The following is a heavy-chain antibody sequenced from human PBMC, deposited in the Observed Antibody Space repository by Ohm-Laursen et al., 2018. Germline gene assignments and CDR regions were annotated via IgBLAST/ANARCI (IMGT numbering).Heavy chain of an antibody. D-gene: IGHD6-19*01. CDR2: IYYSGST. J-gene: IGHJ4*02. Sequence: PSETLSLTCTVSGGSISSYYWSWIRQPPGKGLEWIGYIYYSGSTNYNPSLKSRVTISVDTSKNQFSLKLSSVTAADTAVYYCARGVLPVAGYYFDYWGQGTLVTVSS. CDR1: GGSISSYY. CDR3: ARGVLPVAGYYFDY. V-gene: IGHV4-59*12.